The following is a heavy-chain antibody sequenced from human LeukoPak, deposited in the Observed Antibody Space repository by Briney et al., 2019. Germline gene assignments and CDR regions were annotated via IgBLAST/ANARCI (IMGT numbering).Heavy chain of an antibody. CDR2: IYYSGST. D-gene: IGHD2-2*01. Sequence: SETLSLTCTVSGGSISSGGYYWSCLRQHPGKGLEGVGYIYYSGSTYYNPSLTSRLTTPVDTSKHQFSLKLSSVTAANTAVYYCAREGDIVVVPAAWGFVPWGERALVSVSS. V-gene: IGHV4-31*03. J-gene: IGHJ5*02. CDR1: GGSISSGGYY. CDR3: AREGDIVVVPAAWGFVP.